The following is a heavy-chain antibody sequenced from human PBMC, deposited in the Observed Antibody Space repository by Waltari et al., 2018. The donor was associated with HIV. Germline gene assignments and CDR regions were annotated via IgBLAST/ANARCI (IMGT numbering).Heavy chain of an antibody. CDR2: INPKSGGT. V-gene: IGHV1-2*02. CDR1: GYTFTDYY. D-gene: IGHD6-19*01. Sequence: QVQLVQSGAEVKKPGASVKVSCKVSGYTFTDYYLHWVRQAPGQGLEWMGWINPKSGGTKYAQKFQGRVTMTTDTSISTAYMEVRMLISDDTAVYFCAGSHSSGWYVWFDPWGQGTLVTVS. CDR3: AGSHSSGWYVWFDP. J-gene: IGHJ5*02.